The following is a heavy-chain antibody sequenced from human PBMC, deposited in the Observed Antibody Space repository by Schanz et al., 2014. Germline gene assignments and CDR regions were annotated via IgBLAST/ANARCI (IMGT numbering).Heavy chain of an antibody. Sequence: QVQLVESGGGVVQPGRSLRLSCAASGFTFSSYGMHWVRQAPGKGLEWVAVIWFDGSKKYYADAVKGRFTIYRDDSKNTLFLQMDSLRAXDTAVYYCAKDYRTGAIDYWGQGTLVTVSS. CDR1: GFTFSSYG. V-gene: IGHV3-33*06. J-gene: IGHJ4*02. D-gene: IGHD7-27*01. CDR3: AKDYRTGAIDY. CDR2: IWFDGSKK.